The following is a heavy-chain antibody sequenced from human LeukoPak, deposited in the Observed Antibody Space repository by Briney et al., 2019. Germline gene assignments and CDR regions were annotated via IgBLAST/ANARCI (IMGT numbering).Heavy chain of an antibody. V-gene: IGHV3-7*01. CDR2: IKQDGSEK. CDR1: GFTFSSYW. Sequence: GSLSLSCAASGFTFSSYWMSWVRQAPGKGLEWVANIKQDGSEKYYVDSVKGRFTISRDNAKNSLYLQTNSLRAEDTAVYYCARVTFIVSGYDLFDYWGQGTLVTVSS. J-gene: IGHJ4*02. D-gene: IGHD5-12*01. CDR3: ARVTFIVSGYDLFDY.